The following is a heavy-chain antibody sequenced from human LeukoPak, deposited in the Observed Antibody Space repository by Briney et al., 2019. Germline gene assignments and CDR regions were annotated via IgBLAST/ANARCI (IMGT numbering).Heavy chain of an antibody. CDR1: GYTFTGYY. J-gene: IGHJ4*02. CDR2: INPNSGGT. Sequence: ASVKVSCKASGYTFTGYYMHWVRQTPGQGLEWMGWINPNSGGTNYAQKFRGRVTMTRDTSISTAYMELSRLRSDDTAVYYCARDDKANPPWIPAAGFDYWGQGTLVTVSS. CDR3: ARDDKANPPWIPAAGFDY. D-gene: IGHD2-2*01. V-gene: IGHV1-2*02.